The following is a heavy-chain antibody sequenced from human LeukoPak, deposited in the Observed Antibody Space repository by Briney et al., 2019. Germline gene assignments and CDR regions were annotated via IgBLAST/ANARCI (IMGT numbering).Heavy chain of an antibody. V-gene: IGHV4-39*01. D-gene: IGHD6-19*01. CDR2: IYYSGST. CDR1: GGSISSSSYY. Sequence: SETLSLTCTVSGGSISSSSYYWGWIRQPPGKGLEWIGSIYYSGSTYYNPSLKSRVTISVDTSKNQFSLKLSSVTAADTAVYYCARQHAVAGTLRPNWFDPWGQGTLVTVSS. J-gene: IGHJ5*02. CDR3: ARQHAVAGTLRPNWFDP.